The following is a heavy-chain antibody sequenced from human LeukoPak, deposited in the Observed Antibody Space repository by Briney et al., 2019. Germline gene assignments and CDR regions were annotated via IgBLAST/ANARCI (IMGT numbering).Heavy chain of an antibody. CDR1: SFTFSDYA. CDR3: ARGFQRRVYDSSGYSPY. CDR2: ISSSSSNI. J-gene: IGHJ4*02. D-gene: IGHD3-22*01. V-gene: IGHV3-48*01. Sequence: GGSLRISCAASSFTFSDYAMTWVRLAPGKGLECVSYISSSSSNIYYADSVKGRFHISRDNAKNSLYLEMNSLRAEDTAVYYCARGFQRRVYDSSGYSPYWGQGTLVTVSS.